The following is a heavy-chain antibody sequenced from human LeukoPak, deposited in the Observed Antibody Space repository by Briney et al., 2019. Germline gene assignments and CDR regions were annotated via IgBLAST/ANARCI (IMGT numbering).Heavy chain of an antibody. D-gene: IGHD6-19*01. CDR1: GGSFSGYY. V-gene: IGHV4-34*01. J-gene: IGHJ4*02. CDR2: INHSGST. CDR3: ARGEQWLPNY. Sequence: SETLSLTCAVYGGSFSGYYWSWIRQPPGKGLEWIGEINHSGSTNYNPPLKSRVTISVDTSKNQFSLKLSSVTAADTAVYYCARGEQWLPNYWGQGTLVTVSS.